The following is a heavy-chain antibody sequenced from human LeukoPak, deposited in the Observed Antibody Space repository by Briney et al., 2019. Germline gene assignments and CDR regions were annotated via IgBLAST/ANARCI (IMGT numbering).Heavy chain of an antibody. CDR2: INPNSGGT. CDR3: ARVRIAAAGPNDAFDI. CDR1: GYTFTGYY. V-gene: IGHV1-2*06. D-gene: IGHD6-13*01. J-gene: IGHJ3*02. Sequence: ASVKVSCKAPGYTFTGYYMHWVRQAPGQGLEWMGRINPNSGGTNYAQKFQGRVTMTRDTSISTAYMELSRLRSDDTAVYYCARVRIAAAGPNDAFDIWGQGTMVTVSS.